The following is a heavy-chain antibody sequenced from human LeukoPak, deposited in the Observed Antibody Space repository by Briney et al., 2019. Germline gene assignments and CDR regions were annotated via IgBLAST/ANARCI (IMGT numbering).Heavy chain of an antibody. Sequence: SETLSLTCTVSGGSISSGSYYWSWIRQPAGKGLEWIGRIYTSGSTNYSPSLKSRVTMSVDTSKNQFSLKLSSVTAADTAVYYCARLRRFGASPHAFDIWGQGTMVTVSS. CDR1: GGSISSGSYY. J-gene: IGHJ3*02. V-gene: IGHV4-61*02. CDR2: IYTSGST. D-gene: IGHD3-10*01. CDR3: ARLRRFGASPHAFDI.